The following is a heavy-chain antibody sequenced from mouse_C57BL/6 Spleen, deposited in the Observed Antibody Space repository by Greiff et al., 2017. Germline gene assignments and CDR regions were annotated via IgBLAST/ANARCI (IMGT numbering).Heavy chain of an antibody. D-gene: IGHD1-1*01. CDR3: ASHYGSSYWFAY. Sequence: VKLVESGAELVRPGTSVKMSCKASGYTFTNYWIGWAKQRPGHGLEWIGDIYPGGGYTNYNEKFKGKATLTAAKSSSTAYMQFSSLTSEDSAIYYCASHYGSSYWFAYWGQGTLVTVSA. CDR1: GYTFTNYW. CDR2: IYPGGGYT. J-gene: IGHJ3*01. V-gene: IGHV1-63*01.